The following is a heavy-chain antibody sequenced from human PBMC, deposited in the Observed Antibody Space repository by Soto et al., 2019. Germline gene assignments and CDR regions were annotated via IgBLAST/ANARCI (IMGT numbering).Heavy chain of an antibody. CDR3: ASRNYYDSSGYSQYFDY. CDR2: IIPIFGTA. CDR1: GGTFSSYA. D-gene: IGHD3-22*01. V-gene: IGHV1-69*01. J-gene: IGHJ4*02. Sequence: QVQLVQSGAEVKKPGSSVKVSCNASGGTFSSYAISWVRQAPGQGLEWMGGIIPIFGTANYAQKFQGRVTITADESTSTAYMELSSLRSEDTAVYYCASRNYYDSSGYSQYFDYWGQGTLVTVSS.